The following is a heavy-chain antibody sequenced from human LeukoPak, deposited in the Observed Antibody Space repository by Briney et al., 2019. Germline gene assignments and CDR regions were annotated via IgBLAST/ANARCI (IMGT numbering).Heavy chain of an antibody. CDR1: GYTFTSYG. V-gene: IGHV1-18*01. CDR2: ISAYNGNT. Sequence: ASVKVSCKASGYTFTSYGISWVRQAPGQGLEWMGWISAYNGNTNYAQKLQGRVTMTTDTSTSTAYVELRSLRSDDTAVYYCARSVKDNIAAAGNRIFQHWGQGTLVTVSS. D-gene: IGHD6-13*01. CDR3: ARSVKDNIAAAGNRIFQH. J-gene: IGHJ1*01.